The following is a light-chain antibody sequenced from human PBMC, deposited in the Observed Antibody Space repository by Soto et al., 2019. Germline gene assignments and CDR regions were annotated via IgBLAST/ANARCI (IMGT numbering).Light chain of an antibody. Sequence: QSALTQPASVSGSPGQSITISCTGTSSDVGGYNYVSWYQQYPGKAPKLMIYDVSNRPSGVSNRLSGSKSGNTASLTISGLQAEDEADYYCSSYTSSSPYVFGTGPKVTVL. CDR2: DVS. CDR3: SSYTSSSPYV. CDR1: SSDVGGYNY. J-gene: IGLJ1*01. V-gene: IGLV2-14*01.